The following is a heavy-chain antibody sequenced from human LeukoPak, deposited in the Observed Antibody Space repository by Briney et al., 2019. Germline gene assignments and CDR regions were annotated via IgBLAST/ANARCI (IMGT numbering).Heavy chain of an antibody. CDR1: GLSISDHY. V-gene: IGHV3-72*01. J-gene: IGHJ4*02. CDR3: TRVRHGDYFDY. D-gene: IGHD4-17*01. CDR2: VRNKPNGYTT. Sequence: GGSLRLSCAASGLSISDHYMDWVRQAAGKGLEWVGRVRNKPNGYTTDYGTSVKGRFTISRDDSKNSLYLQMNSLTSEDTAVYYCTRVRHGDYFDYWGQGTLVSVSS.